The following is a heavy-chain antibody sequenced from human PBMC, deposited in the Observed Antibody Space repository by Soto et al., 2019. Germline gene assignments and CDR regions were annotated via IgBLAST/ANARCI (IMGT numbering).Heavy chain of an antibody. CDR2: IYYSGST. D-gene: IGHD3-10*01. J-gene: IGHJ6*02. V-gene: IGHV4-39*01. Sequence: PSETLSLTCTVSGGSISSSSYYWGWIRHPPGKGLEWIGSIYYSGSTYYNPPLKSRVTISVDTSKNQLSLKLSSVTAADTAVYYCAITQTNYYGLSYYYYYGMDVWGQGTTVTVSS. CDR1: GGSISSSSYY. CDR3: AITQTNYYGLSYYYYYGMDV.